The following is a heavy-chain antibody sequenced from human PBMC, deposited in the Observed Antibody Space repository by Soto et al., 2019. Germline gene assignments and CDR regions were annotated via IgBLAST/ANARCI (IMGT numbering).Heavy chain of an antibody. J-gene: IGHJ3*01. Sequence: EVQLVESGGGLVRPGGSLRLSCAASGFTFSYYWMHWVRQAPGKGLVWVSRIHSDGSSTTYADFVKGRFIISRDNARKTGSLQMNSVGAEDTAVYYCAGGGRGACDLWGQGRVGSVSS. V-gene: IGHV3-74*01. D-gene: IGHD1-26*01. CDR1: GFTFSYYW. CDR2: IHSDGSST. CDR3: AGGGRGACDL.